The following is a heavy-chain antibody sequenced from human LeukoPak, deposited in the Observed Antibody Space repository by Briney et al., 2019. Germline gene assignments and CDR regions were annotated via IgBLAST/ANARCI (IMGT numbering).Heavy chain of an antibody. CDR2: INPNSDGT. D-gene: IGHD1-26*01. J-gene: IGHJ1*01. CDR3: ASLYSGSYGDFQH. CDR1: GYTFTGYY. Sequence: ASVKVSCKASGYTFTGYYMHWVRQAPGQGLEWMGWINPNSDGTNYAQKFQGRVTMTRDTSISTAYMELSRLRSDDTAVYYCASLYSGSYGDFQHWGQGTLVTVSS. V-gene: IGHV1-2*02.